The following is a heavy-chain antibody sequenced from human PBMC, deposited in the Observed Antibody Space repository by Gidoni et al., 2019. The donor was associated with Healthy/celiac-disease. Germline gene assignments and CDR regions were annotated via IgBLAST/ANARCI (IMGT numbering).Heavy chain of an antibody. CDR3: AKDLLIPTVTTRAFDI. CDR1: GFTFSSYA. D-gene: IGHD4-17*01. J-gene: IGHJ3*02. Sequence: EVQVLASGGGLVQPGGSLRLSCAASGFTFSSYAMSWVRQAPGKGLEWVATIMGSGSSTYYADSVKGRFTISRDNSKNTLYLQMNSLRAEDTAVYYCAKDLLIPTVTTRAFDIWGQGTLVTVSS. V-gene: IGHV3-23*01. CDR2: IMGSGSST.